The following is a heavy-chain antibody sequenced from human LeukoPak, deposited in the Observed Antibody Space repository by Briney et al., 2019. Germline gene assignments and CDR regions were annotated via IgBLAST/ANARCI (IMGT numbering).Heavy chain of an antibody. CDR2: INPRGGST. V-gene: IGHV1-46*01. D-gene: IGHD6-25*01. CDR3: ARVGITAATADY. J-gene: IGHJ4*02. CDR1: GYTFTTYY. Sequence: ASVKVSCKASGYTFTTYYMHWLRQAPGQGPEWMGIINPRGGSTDYAQKFEGRVTMTSDTSTSTVYVELNDLTSEDTAVYFCARVGITAATADYWGQGTLVTVSS.